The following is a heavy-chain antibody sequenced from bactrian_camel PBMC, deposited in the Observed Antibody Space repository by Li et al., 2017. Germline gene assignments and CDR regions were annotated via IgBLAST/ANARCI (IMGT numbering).Heavy chain of an antibody. Sequence: VQLVESGGGSVQPGGSLTLSCAASGLDFSRWYMAWVRQTPGKGLEWVSSIYSHGSNTYYADSVKGRFTLSRDNAKNTVILQMNSMKTEDTAMYYCANWGAASSGYEFNYWGQGTQVTVS. V-gene: IGHV3-2*01. CDR1: GLDFSRWY. D-gene: IGHD7*01. CDR2: IYSHGSNT. CDR3: ANWGAASSGYEFNY. J-gene: IGHJ4*01.